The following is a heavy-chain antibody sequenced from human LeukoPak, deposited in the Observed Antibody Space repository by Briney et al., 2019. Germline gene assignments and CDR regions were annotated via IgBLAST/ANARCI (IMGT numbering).Heavy chain of an antibody. Sequence: GRSLRLSCAASGFTFTNYAMSSVSQTPGKGMEWVSSTVVSRPDTYHADSVKGRFTVSRDNSRNTLYLQMNNLRIEDSAVYYCTKAPLMSCTGAFCYPFASWGQGVLVTVSS. V-gene: IGHV3-23*01. J-gene: IGHJ4*02. D-gene: IGHD2-8*02. CDR3: TKAPLMSCTGAFCYPFAS. CDR2: TVVSRPDT. CDR1: GFTFTNYA.